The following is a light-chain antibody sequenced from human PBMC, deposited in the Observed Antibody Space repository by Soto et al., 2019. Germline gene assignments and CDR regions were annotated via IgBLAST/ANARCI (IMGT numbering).Light chain of an antibody. CDR3: AAWDARLYGWV. V-gene: IGLV1-44*01. CDR1: SSNIGSDS. Sequence: QSVLTQPPSTSGTPGQRILISCSGSSSNIGSDSVNWYQQLPGTAPKLIIYTNNQRPSGVPDRFSGSKSGTSASLAISGLQSEDESDYYCAAWDARLYGWVFGGGTKLTVL. CDR2: TNN. J-gene: IGLJ3*02.